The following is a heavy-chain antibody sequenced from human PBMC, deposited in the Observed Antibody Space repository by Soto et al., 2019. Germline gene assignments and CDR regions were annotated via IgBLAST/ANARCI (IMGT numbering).Heavy chain of an antibody. J-gene: IGHJ5*02. CDR2: NNTSDDIT. CDR3: TKGDSSGYFDPSAGYSTPDH. CDR1: GFILRDFA. D-gene: IGHD2-15*01. V-gene: IGHV3-23*01. Sequence: EVQLFESGGGCVERGETLRLSCTAWGFILRDFAKCCASEAPGEAVVWVATNNTSDDITYSPDSVRGRFTISRDNSATTLFLQMSSLRGDDTATYYCTKGDSSGYFDPSAGYSTPDHWGQGTLVTVSS.